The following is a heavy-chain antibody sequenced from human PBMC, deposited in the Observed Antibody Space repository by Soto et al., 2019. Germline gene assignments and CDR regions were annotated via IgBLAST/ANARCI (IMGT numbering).Heavy chain of an antibody. D-gene: IGHD6-19*01. CDR3: ARWGVAGFYDY. CDR2: INPSGGST. V-gene: IGHV1-46*01. J-gene: IGHJ4*02. CDR1: GYNFTSSY. Sequence: ASVKVSCKASGYNFTSSYMHWVRQAPGQGLEWMGIINPSGGSTSYAQKLQGRVTMTRDTSTSTVYMELISLGSEDTAVYYWARWGVAGFYDYWGQGTLVTVSS.